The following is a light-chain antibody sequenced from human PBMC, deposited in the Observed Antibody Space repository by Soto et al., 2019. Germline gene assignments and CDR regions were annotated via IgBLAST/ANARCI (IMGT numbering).Light chain of an antibody. CDR1: SSNIGAGFD. V-gene: IGLV1-40*01. CDR3: QSYDTSLRDWV. CDR2: GNS. J-gene: IGLJ3*02. Sequence: QSVLTQPPSVSGAPGQTVTISCTGSSSNIGAGFDVHWYQQLPGTAPKVFIYGNSNRPSGVPDRFSGSKSGTSASLAITGLQAEDEADYYCQSYDTSLRDWVFGGGTKLTV.